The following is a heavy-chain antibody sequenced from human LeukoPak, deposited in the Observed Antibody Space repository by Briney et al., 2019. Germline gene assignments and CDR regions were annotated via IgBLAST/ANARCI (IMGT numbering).Heavy chain of an antibody. CDR2: INSYSGGT. V-gene: IGHV1-2*02. CDR1: GYTFIYHF. Sequence: ASVKVSCKASGYTFIYHFLHWVRQAPGQGLQWMGWINSYSGGTSYVQKFQGRVTMTRDTSISIVYMELSRLRSDDTAVYYCARGPSDSSGYYYEGDAFDIWGQGTVVTVSS. J-gene: IGHJ3*02. CDR3: ARGPSDSSGYYYEGDAFDI. D-gene: IGHD3-22*01.